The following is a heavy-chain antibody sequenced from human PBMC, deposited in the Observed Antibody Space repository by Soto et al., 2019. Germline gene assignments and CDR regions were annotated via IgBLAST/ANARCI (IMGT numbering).Heavy chain of an antibody. CDR3: ARHTAVADDYFDY. D-gene: IGHD6-19*01. Sequence: QLQLQESGPGLVKPSETLSLTCTVSGGSISSSSYYWGWIRQPPGKGLEWIGSIYYSGSTYYNPSLKSRVTISVDTSKNQFSLKLSSVTAADTAVYYCARHTAVADDYFDYWGQGTLVTVSS. CDR2: IYYSGST. CDR1: GGSISSSSYY. V-gene: IGHV4-39*01. J-gene: IGHJ4*02.